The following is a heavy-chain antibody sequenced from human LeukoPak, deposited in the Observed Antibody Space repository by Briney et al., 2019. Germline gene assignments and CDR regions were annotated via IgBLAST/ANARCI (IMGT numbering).Heavy chain of an antibody. D-gene: IGHD6-13*01. CDR1: GFTFSSYS. CDR3: ARDIRPLEGAAAFDY. Sequence: GGSLRLSCAASGFTFSSYSMDWVRQAPGKGLEWVSSISSSSSYIYYADSVKGRFTISRDNAKNSLYLQMNSLRAEDTAVYYCARDIRPLEGAAAFDYWGQGTLVTVSS. V-gene: IGHV3-21*01. J-gene: IGHJ4*02. CDR2: ISSSSSYI.